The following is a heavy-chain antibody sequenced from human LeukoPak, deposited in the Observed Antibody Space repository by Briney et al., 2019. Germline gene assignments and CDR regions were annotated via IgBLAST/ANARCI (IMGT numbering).Heavy chain of an antibody. Sequence: SETLSLTCTASGGPISSYYWSWIRQPAGKGLEWIGRIYTSGSTNYNPSLKSRVTISVDKSKNQFSLKLSSVTAADTAVYYCARGMSAELWNGNNYFDYWGQGTLVTVSS. V-gene: IGHV4-4*07. CDR1: GGPISSYY. J-gene: IGHJ4*02. CDR2: IYTSGST. CDR3: ARGMSAELWNGNNYFDY. D-gene: IGHD1-1*01.